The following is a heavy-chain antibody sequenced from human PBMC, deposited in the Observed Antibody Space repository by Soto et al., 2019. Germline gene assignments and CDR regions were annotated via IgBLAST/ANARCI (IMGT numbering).Heavy chain of an antibody. CDR3: ATSVNSAMAFDY. V-gene: IGHV1-46*01. CDR2: INPNGGST. Sequence: GASVKVSCKASGYTFTHYYIHWVRQAPGQGLEWMGIINPNGGSTTYAQKFRAGVTMTRDTSTSTVYMELSNLRSDDSAVYYCATSVNSAMAFDYWGQGTLVTVPQ. D-gene: IGHD5-18*01. CDR1: GYTFTHYY. J-gene: IGHJ4*02.